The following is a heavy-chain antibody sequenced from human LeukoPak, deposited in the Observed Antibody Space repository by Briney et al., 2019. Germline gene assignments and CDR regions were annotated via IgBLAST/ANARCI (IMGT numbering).Heavy chain of an antibody. J-gene: IGHJ6*02. V-gene: IGHV3-74*01. CDR2: INSDGSST. CDR3: ARGPLYQGMDV. CDR1: GFTLSNYW. Sequence: PGGSLRLSCEASGFTLSNYWMHWVRQGPGKGLVWVSRINSDGSSTTYADSVKGRFTISRDNAKNTLYLQMDSLRAEDTAVYYCARGPLYQGMDVWGQGTTVIVSS.